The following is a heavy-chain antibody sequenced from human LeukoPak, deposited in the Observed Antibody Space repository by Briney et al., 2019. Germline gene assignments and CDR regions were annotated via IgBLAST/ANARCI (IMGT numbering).Heavy chain of an antibody. D-gene: IGHD3-22*01. CDR1: GGSISSYY. Sequence: PSETLSLTCTVSGGSISSYYWSWIRQPPGKGLXXXXXXYYSGSTNYNPSLKSRVTISVDTSKNQFSLKLSSVTAADTAVYYCARGVGGYYDSSGYPFDYWGQGTLVTVSS. V-gene: IGHV4-59*01. J-gene: IGHJ4*02. CDR3: ARGVGGYYDSSGYPFDY. CDR2: XYYSGST.